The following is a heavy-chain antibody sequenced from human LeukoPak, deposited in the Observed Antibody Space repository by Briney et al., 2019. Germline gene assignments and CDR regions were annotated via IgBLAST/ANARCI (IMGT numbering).Heavy chain of an antibody. Sequence: GGSLRLSCAASGFSFSSYEMNWVRQAPGKGLEWVANTDQDESEKNYVDSVKGRFTISRDNAKNSLYLQMDSLRAEDTAVYYCVRGHTILAYWGQGTLVTVSS. CDR2: TDQDESEK. D-gene: IGHD3-9*01. CDR3: VRGHTILAY. CDR1: GFSFSSYE. J-gene: IGHJ4*02. V-gene: IGHV3-7*04.